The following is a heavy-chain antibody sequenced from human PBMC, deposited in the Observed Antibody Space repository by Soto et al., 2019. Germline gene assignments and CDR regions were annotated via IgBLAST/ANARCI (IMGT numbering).Heavy chain of an antibody. CDR1: GFTFSSSW. CDR2: IKQDGSEK. V-gene: IGHV3-7*04. Sequence: GGSLRLSCAASGFTFSSSWMSWVRQAPGKGLEWVANIKQDGSEKNYVDSVKGRFTISRDNAKNSLYLQMNSLRAEDTAVYYCARKVYYYDSSPAGWFAPWGQGT. D-gene: IGHD3-22*01. J-gene: IGHJ5*02. CDR3: ARKVYYYDSSPAGWFAP.